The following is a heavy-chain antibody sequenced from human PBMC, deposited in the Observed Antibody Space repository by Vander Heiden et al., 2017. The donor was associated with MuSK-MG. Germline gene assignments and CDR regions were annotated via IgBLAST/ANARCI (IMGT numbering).Heavy chain of an antibody. CDR3: ARDPRGHDTYPFDY. CDR2: INPSGGSK. V-gene: IGHV1-46*03. D-gene: IGHD1-1*01. CDR1: GSTFTRYY. J-gene: IGHJ4*02. Sequence: QVQLVQSWGEVKKPGASVKVSCKATGSTFTRYYVHWVRQVPGQGLDWMGRINPSGGSKSYAQKCQGSGTMTRDTSTSTVYMELSSMRYEDAAVYYSARDPRGHDTYPFDYGGQGNLVTVS.